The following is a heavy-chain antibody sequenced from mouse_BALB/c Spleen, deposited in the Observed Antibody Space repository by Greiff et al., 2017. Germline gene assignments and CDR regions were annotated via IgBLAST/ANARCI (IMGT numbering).Heavy chain of an antibody. CDR3: ASSYASWFAY. Sequence: QVQLKQPGAELVKPGTSVKLSCKASGYNFTSYWLNWVKLRPGQGLEWIGDIYPGSGSTNYNEKFKSKATLTVDTSSSTAYMQLSSLASEDSALYYCASSYASWFAYWGQGTLGTVSA. D-gene: IGHD1-1*01. CDR1: GYNFTSYW. J-gene: IGHJ3*01. CDR2: IYPGSGST. V-gene: IGHV1-55*01.